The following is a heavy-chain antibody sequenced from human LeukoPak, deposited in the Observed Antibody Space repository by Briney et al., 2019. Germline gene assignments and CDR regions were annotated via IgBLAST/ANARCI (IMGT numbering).Heavy chain of an antibody. J-gene: IGHJ6*03. CDR1: GFTFSSYS. CDR3: ARDNGGTAMAYYYYYYMDV. V-gene: IGHV3-21*01. Sequence: PGGSLRLSCTASGFTFSSYSMNWVRQAPGKGLEWVSSISTSSSYLYYADSVKGRFTISRDNAKNSLYLQMNSLRVDDTAVYYCARDNGGTAMAYYYYYYMDVWGKGTTVTISS. CDR2: ISTSSSYL. D-gene: IGHD5-18*01.